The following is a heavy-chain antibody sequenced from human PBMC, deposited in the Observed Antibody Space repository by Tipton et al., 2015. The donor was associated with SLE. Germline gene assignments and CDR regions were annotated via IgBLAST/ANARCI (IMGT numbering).Heavy chain of an antibody. J-gene: IGHJ4*02. CDR3: ARDGSGSYYAY. V-gene: IGHV3-74*01. CDR1: GFTFSSHL. Sequence: SLRLSCAASGFTFSSHLMHWVRQAPGKGLVWASRVDSGGRGTDYADSVKGRFTISRDNAKNTLFLQMNSLRAEDTAVYYCARDGSGSYYAYWGQGALVTVSS. CDR2: VDSGGRGT. D-gene: IGHD1-26*01.